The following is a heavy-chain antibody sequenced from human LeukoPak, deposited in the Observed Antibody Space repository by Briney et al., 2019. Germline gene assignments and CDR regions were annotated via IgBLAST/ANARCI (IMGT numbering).Heavy chain of an antibody. Sequence: PGGSLRLSCAASGFTFSSYGMHWVRQAPGKGLEWVAVISYDGSNKYYADSVKGRFTISRDNSKNTLYLQMNSLRAEDTAVYYCARDSGSSWYFGLWGRGTLVTVSS. J-gene: IGHJ2*01. V-gene: IGHV3-30*03. CDR2: ISYDGSNK. CDR3: ARDSGSSWYFGL. D-gene: IGHD6-13*01. CDR1: GFTFSSYG.